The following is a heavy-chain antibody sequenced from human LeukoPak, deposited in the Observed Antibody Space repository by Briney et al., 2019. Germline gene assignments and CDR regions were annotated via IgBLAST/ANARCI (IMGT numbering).Heavy chain of an antibody. Sequence: PGGSLRLSCAASGFTFSSYWMSWVRQAPGKGLEWVANIKQDGSEKYYVDSVKGRFTISRDNAKNSLYLQMNSLRAEDTAVYYCARDQDSSGWYWYFQHWGQGTLVTVPS. CDR2: IKQDGSEK. CDR3: ARDQDSSGWYWYFQH. J-gene: IGHJ1*01. CDR1: GFTFSSYW. D-gene: IGHD6-19*01. V-gene: IGHV3-7*01.